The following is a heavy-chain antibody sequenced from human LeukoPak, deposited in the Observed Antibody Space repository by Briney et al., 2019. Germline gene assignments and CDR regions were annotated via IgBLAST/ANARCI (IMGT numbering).Heavy chain of an antibody. CDR2: IWYDGSNK. CDR3: ARVRSLGIAVAELDY. CDR1: GFTFRSYG. J-gene: IGHJ4*02. Sequence: GGSLRLSCAASGFTFRSYGMHWVRQAPGQGLEWVAVIWYDGSNKYYADSVKGRLTISRDNSKNMLYLQMNSLRAEDTAVYYCARVRSLGIAVAELDYWGQGTLVTVSS. D-gene: IGHD6-19*01. V-gene: IGHV3-33*01.